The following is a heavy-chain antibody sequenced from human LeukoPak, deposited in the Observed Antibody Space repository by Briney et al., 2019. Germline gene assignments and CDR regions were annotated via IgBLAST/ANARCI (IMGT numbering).Heavy chain of an antibody. CDR2: INPSGGST. J-gene: IGHJ4*02. CDR3: ARDCGDCYYDY. Sequence: ASVKLSCNASGYTFTSYYMHWVRQAPGQGLEWMGIINPSGGSTSYAQKFQGRVTMTRDTSTSTVYMELSSLRSEDTAVYYCARDCGDCYYDYWGEGTLVTVSS. CDR1: GYTFTSYY. V-gene: IGHV1-46*01. D-gene: IGHD2-21*02.